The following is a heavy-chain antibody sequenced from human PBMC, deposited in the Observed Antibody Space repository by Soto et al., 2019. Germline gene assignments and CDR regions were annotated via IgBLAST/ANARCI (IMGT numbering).Heavy chain of an antibody. Sequence: EVQLVESGGGLVKAGGSLRLFCTASGFTFRNYNMNWVRQAPGKGLEWVSSISTGGAYMFYADSVKGRFNISRDNAQNSLFLQIDSPRAEDTAVYYCARDIASPGGDYFDYWGQGTLVTVSS. D-gene: IGHD1-26*01. CDR1: GFTFRNYN. CDR3: ARDIASPGGDYFDY. V-gene: IGHV3-21*06. CDR2: ISTGGAYM. J-gene: IGHJ4*02.